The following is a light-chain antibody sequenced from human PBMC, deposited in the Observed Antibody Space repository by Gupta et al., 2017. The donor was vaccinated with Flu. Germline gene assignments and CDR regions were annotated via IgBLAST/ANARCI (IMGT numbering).Light chain of an antibody. CDR2: QDS. J-gene: IGLJ1*01. Sequence: SYELTQPPSVSVSPGQTASITCSGDKLGDKYACWYQQKPGQSPVLVIYQDSKRPSGGPERFSGSNSGNTATLTISGTQAMDEADYYCQAWDSSTGVFGTGTKVTVL. CDR3: QAWDSSTGV. V-gene: IGLV3-1*01. CDR1: KLGDKY.